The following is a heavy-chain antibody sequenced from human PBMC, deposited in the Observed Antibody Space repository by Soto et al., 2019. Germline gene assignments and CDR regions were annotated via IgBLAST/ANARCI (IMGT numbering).Heavy chain of an antibody. CDR3: AKFEGHPLEYWYLEF. V-gene: IGHV3-23*01. CDR2: VHGGGGAT. J-gene: IGHJ2*01. Sequence: EVQLLESGGGLVQPGGSLRLSCAASGFTFSAYAMGWVRQAPGKGLEWVSTVHGGGGATHYADSVKGRFTISRDDSKNTLYAQMSSLRADDTALYYCAKFEGHPLEYWYLEFWGRGTLVTVSS. CDR1: GFTFSAYA. D-gene: IGHD1-1*01.